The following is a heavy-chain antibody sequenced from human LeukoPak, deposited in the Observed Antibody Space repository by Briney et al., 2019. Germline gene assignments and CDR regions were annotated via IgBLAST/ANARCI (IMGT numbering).Heavy chain of an antibody. J-gene: IGHJ5*02. V-gene: IGHV3-48*03. D-gene: IGHD1-26*01. CDR3: ARSLVVGATYPYH. CDR2: ISSSGSTI. CDR1: GFTFSSYE. Sequence: GGSLRLSCAASGFTFSSYEMNWVRQAPGKGLEWVSYISSSGSTIYYADSVKGRFTISRDNAKNSLYLQLNSLRAEDTAVYYCARSLVVGATYPYHWGQGTPVTVSS.